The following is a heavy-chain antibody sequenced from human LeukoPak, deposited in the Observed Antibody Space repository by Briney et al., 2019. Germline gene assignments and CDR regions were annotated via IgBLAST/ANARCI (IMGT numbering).Heavy chain of an antibody. CDR2: INAGNGNT. J-gene: IGHJ4*02. CDR3: ARDRVVGWHEDFDY. CDR1: GYTFTSYA. Sequence: ASVKVPCKASGYTFTSYAMHWVRQAPGQRLEWMGWINAGNGNTKYSQKFQGRVTITRDTSASTAYMELGSLRSEDTAVYYCARDRVVGWHEDFDYWGQGTLVTVSS. V-gene: IGHV1-3*01. D-gene: IGHD1-26*01.